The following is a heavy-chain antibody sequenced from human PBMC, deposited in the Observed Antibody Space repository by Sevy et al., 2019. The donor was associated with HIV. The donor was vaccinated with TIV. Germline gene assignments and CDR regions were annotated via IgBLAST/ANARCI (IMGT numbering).Heavy chain of an antibody. D-gene: IGHD3-10*01. Sequence: GGSLRLSCAASGFTFSSYSMNWVRQAPGKGLEWVSSISSSSSYIYYADSVKGRFTISRDNAKNSLYLQMNSLRAEDTAVYYCVRDITFGELGNWFDPWGQGTLVTVSS. CDR1: GFTFSSYS. V-gene: IGHV3-21*01. J-gene: IGHJ5*02. CDR2: ISSSSSYI. CDR3: VRDITFGELGNWFDP.